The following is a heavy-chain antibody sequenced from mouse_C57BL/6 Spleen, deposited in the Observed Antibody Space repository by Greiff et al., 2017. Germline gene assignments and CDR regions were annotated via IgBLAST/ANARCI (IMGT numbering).Heavy chain of an antibody. CDR1: GYTFTSYW. J-gene: IGHJ4*01. CDR2: IYPGSGST. V-gene: IGHV1-55*01. CDR3: ARRGYGSSYGKGAMDY. D-gene: IGHD1-1*01. Sequence: QVQLQQPGAELVKPGASVKMSCKASGYTFTSYWLTWVKQRPGQGLEWIGDIYPGSGSTNYNEKFKSKATLTVDTSSSTAYMQLSSLTSEDSAVYYCARRGYGSSYGKGAMDYWGQGTSVTVSS.